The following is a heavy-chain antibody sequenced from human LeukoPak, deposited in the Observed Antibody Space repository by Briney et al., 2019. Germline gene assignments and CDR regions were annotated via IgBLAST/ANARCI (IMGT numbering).Heavy chain of an antibody. CDR1: GFTFSDYY. CDR2: ISSSSSYI. V-gene: IGHV3-11*06. D-gene: IGHD4-17*01. J-gene: IGHJ4*02. CDR3: ASSIDYGDYVGY. Sequence: KSGGSLRLSCAASGFTFSDYYMSWIRQAPGKGLEWVSSISSSSSYIYYADSVKGRFTISRDNAKNSLYLQMNSLRAEDTAVYYCASSIDYGDYVGYWGQGTLVTVSS.